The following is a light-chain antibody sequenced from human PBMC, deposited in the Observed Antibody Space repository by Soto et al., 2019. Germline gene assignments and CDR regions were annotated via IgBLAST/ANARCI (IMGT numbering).Light chain of an antibody. V-gene: IGLV2-8*01. Sequence: QSALTQPPSASGSPGQSVTISCTGTSSDVGSYNFVSWYQQHPGKAPKLMIYEVNKRPSGVPDRFSGSKSGNTASLSVSGPQVEAEADYCCSSWAGSNIVVFGGGTKLTVL. CDR2: EVN. J-gene: IGLJ2*01. CDR1: SSDVGSYNF. CDR3: SSWAGSNIVV.